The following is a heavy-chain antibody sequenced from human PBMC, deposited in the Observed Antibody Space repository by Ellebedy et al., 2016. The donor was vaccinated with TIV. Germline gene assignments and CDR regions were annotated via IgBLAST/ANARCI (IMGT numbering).Heavy chain of an antibody. J-gene: IGHJ4*02. CDR1: GYDFTDYW. Sequence: GESLKISCKVSGYDFTDYWIGWVRQMPGKGLESMGITYPGDSDTRYSPSFEGQVTISVDKSITTTYLEWSSLKASDTAMYYCVRHLGYADSEIDFWGQGTLVTVSS. CDR3: VRHLGYADSEIDF. CDR2: TYPGDSDT. D-gene: IGHD4-17*01. V-gene: IGHV5-51*01.